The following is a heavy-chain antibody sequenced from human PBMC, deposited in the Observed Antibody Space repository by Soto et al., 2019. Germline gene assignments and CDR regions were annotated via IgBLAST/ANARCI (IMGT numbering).Heavy chain of an antibody. CDR2: VYHSGST. J-gene: IGHJ4*02. CDR1: GGSISSSGYS. V-gene: IGHV4-30-2*01. D-gene: IGHD6-13*01. CDR3: ASSHAGAHITAAVH. Sequence: QLQLQESGSGLVKPSQTLSLTCAVSGGSISSSGYSWSWIQQPPGKGLEWVGYVYHSGSTYYNPSLKSRVTISVDRSKNQFSLKLSSVTAADTAVYYCASSHAGAHITAAVHWGQGTLVTVSS.